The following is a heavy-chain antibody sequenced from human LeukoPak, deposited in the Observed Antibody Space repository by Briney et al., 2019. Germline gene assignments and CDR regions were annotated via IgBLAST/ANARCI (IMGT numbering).Heavy chain of an antibody. Sequence: GASVKVSCKASGYTFTSYDINWVRQATGQGLEWMGWINGYSGNTNYAQKFQGRVTMTTDTYTSTVYMELRSLRSDDTAVYYCARSYSMVVVGLAAIRYNWFDPWGQGTLVTVSS. CDR1: GYTFTSYD. D-gene: IGHD2-2*02. CDR3: ARSYSMVVVGLAAIRYNWFDP. CDR2: INGYSGNT. V-gene: IGHV1-18*01. J-gene: IGHJ5*02.